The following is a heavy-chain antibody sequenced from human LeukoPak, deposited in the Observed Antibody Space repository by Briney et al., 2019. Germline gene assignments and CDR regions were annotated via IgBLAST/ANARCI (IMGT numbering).Heavy chain of an antibody. Sequence: GASVKVSCKASGGTFSSYAISWVRQAPGQGLEWMGRIIPILGIANYAQKFQGRVTITADKSTSTAYMELSSLRSEDTAVYYCARGGDYGDYVEWAWGQGTLVTVSS. D-gene: IGHD4-17*01. V-gene: IGHV1-69*04. CDR2: IIPILGIA. CDR1: GGTFSSYA. J-gene: IGHJ5*02. CDR3: ARGGDYGDYVEWA.